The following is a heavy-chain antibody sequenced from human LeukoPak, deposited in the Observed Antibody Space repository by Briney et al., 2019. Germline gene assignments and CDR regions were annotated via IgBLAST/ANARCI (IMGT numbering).Heavy chain of an antibody. CDR2: IYYSGST. CDR3: ARVGGAISIVGATHWYFDL. Sequence: PSETLSLTCTVSGGSISSSSYYWGWIRQPPGKGLEWIGSIYYSGSTYYNPSLKSRVTISVDTSKNQFSLKLSSVTAADTAVYYCARVGGAISIVGATHWYFDLWGRGTLVTVSS. CDR1: GGSISSSSYY. D-gene: IGHD1-26*01. J-gene: IGHJ2*01. V-gene: IGHV4-39*07.